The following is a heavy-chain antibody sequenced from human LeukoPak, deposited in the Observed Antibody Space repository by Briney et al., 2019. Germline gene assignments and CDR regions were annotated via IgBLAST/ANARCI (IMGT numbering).Heavy chain of an antibody. D-gene: IGHD1-14*01. Sequence: PSETLSLTCTVSGGSISSSSSDYYWGWVRQPPGKGLEWIGSISYSGSTYYNPSLKSRVTISADTSNNQFSLKLTSVTAADTAVFHCARHRHNHHYDYWGQGTLVTVSS. CDR1: GGSISSSSSDYY. V-gene: IGHV4-39*01. CDR2: ISYSGST. CDR3: ARHRHNHHYDY. J-gene: IGHJ4*02.